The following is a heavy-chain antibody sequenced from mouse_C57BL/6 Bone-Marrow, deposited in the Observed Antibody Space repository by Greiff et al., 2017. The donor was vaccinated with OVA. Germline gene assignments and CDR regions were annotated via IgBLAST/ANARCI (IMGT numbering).Heavy chain of an antibody. CDR2: INPNYGTT. CDR3: ARDFSTVVAEGFAY. V-gene: IGHV1-39*01. J-gene: IGHJ3*01. CDR1: GYSFTDYN. Sequence: VHVKQSGPELVKPGASVKISCKASGYSFTDYNMNWVKQSNGKSLEWIGVINPNYGTTSYNQKFKGKAALTVDQSSSTAYMQLNSLTSEDSAVYCCARDFSTVVAEGFAYWGQGTLVTVSA. D-gene: IGHD1-1*01.